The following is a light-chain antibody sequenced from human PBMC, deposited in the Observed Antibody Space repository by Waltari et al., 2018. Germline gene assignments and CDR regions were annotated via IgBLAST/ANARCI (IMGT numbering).Light chain of an antibody. V-gene: IGLV1-51*02. CDR2: EDG. Sequence: QSVLTQPPSVSAAPGQRVTISCSGGSSNIWNNYVSWYRQFPGTAPKLLIYEDGERPSGIPGRFSGSKSGTSDTLDITGIQAGDEADYYCGTWDSSLSGAVFGGGTHLTVL. CDR3: GTWDSSLSGAV. J-gene: IGLJ7*01. CDR1: SSNIWNNY.